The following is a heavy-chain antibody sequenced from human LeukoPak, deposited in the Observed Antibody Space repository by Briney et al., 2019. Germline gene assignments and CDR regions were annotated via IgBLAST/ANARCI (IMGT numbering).Heavy chain of an antibody. CDR1: GFTFSNAW. D-gene: IGHD3-22*01. J-gene: IGHJ3*02. CDR2: IKSKTDGGTT. V-gene: IGHV3-15*01. CDR3: TTHMIVVVRSEDAFDI. Sequence: GGSLRLSCAASGFTFSNAWMSWVRQAPGKGLEWVGRIKSKTDGGTTDYAAPVKGRFTISRDDSKNTLYLQMNSLKTEDTAVHYCTTHMIVVVRSEDAFDIWGQGTMVTVSS.